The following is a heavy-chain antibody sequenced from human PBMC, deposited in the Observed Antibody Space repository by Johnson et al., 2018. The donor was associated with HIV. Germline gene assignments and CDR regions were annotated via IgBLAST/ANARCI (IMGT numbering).Heavy chain of an antibody. CDR3: AAGGVPALDI. V-gene: IGHV3-33*08. Sequence: QVQLVESGGGVVQPGRSLRLSCAASGFTFSTYAIHWVRQAPGKGLEWVAVIWYDGSNKYYADSVKGRFTISRDNSKNTLYLQMNSLRAEDTAVYYCAAGGVPALDIWGQGTMVTVSS. J-gene: IGHJ3*02. CDR1: GFTFSTYA. D-gene: IGHD6-13*01. CDR2: IWYDGSNK.